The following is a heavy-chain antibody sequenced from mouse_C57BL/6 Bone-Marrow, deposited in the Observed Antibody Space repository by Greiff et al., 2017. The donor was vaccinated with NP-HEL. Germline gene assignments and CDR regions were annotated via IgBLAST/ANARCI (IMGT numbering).Heavy chain of an antibody. D-gene: IGHD1-1*01. V-gene: IGHV14-4*01. CDR3: TRITTVPYWYFDV. CDR1: GFNIKDDY. CDR2: IDPENGDT. Sequence: VQLQQSGAELVRPGASVKLSCTASGFNIKDDYMHWVKQRPEQGLEWIGWIDPENGDTEYASKFQGKATITADTSSNTAYLQLSSLTSDDTAVYYCTRITTVPYWYFDVWGTGTTVTVSS. J-gene: IGHJ1*03.